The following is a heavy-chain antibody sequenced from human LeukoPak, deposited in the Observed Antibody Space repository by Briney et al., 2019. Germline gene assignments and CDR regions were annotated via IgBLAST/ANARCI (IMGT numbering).Heavy chain of an antibody. Sequence: GASVKVSCKASGFTFTSSAVQWVRHAPGQGLEWMGWISAYNGDTNYAQKLQGRVTMTTDTSTSTAYMELRSLRSDDTAVYYCARTTSGYYSYFDYWGQGTLVTVSS. J-gene: IGHJ4*02. CDR1: GFTFTSSA. V-gene: IGHV1-18*01. D-gene: IGHD3-22*01. CDR3: ARTTSGYYSYFDY. CDR2: ISAYNGDT.